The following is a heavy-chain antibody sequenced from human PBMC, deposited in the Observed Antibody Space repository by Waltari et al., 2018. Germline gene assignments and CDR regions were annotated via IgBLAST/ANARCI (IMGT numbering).Heavy chain of an antibody. J-gene: IGHJ6*02. CDR3: AKDIGVYGDYYYYGMDV. Sequence: EVQLVESGGVVVQPGGSLRLSCAASGFPFDAYAMHWVRQAPGKGLEWVSLISWDGGSTYYADSVKGRFTISRDNSKNSLYLQMNSLRAEDTALYYCAKDIGVYGDYYYYGMDVWGQGTTVTVSS. D-gene: IGHD4-17*01. CDR1: GFPFDAYA. V-gene: IGHV3-43D*04. CDR2: ISWDGGST.